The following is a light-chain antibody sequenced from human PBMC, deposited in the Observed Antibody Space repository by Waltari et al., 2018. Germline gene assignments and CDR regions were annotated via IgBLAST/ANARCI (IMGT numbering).Light chain of an antibody. Sequence: VILTQSPATLSLSTGERATLSCRTSQSVSSYLAWYQQKPGQAPRLLIYGASSRATGIPDRFSGSGSGTDFTLTISSLEPEDVGVYHCYQHSSGYSFGQGTKVEIK. CDR2: GAS. CDR1: QSVSSY. J-gene: IGKJ2*03. CDR3: YQHSSGYS. V-gene: IGKV3-11*01.